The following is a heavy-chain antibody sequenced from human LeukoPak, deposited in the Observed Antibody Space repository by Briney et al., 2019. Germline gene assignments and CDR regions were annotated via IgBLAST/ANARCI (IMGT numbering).Heavy chain of an antibody. J-gene: IGHJ5*02. V-gene: IGHV3-21*01. CDR1: GFTFSSYS. CDR3: ARDLAGDYDILTGYYMDWFDP. D-gene: IGHD3-9*01. CDR2: ISSSSSYI. Sequence: GGSLRLSCAASGFTFSSYSMNWVRQAPGKGLEWVSSISSSSSYIYYADSVKGRFTISRDNAKNSLYLQMNSLRAEDTAVCYCARDLAGDYDILTGYYMDWFDPWGQGTLVTVSS.